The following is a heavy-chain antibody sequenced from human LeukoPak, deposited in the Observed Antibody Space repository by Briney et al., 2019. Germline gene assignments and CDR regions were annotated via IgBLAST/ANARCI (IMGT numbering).Heavy chain of an antibody. Sequence: ASVKVSCKASGGTFSSYAISWVRQAPGQGLEWMGGIIPIFGTANYAQKFQGRVTITADESTSTAYMELSSLRSEDTAVYYCARLPLTGYSRGYYYGMDVWGQGTTVTVSS. CDR3: ARLPLTGYSRGYYYGMDV. V-gene: IGHV1-69*13. CDR1: GGTFSSYA. J-gene: IGHJ6*02. CDR2: IIPIFGTA. D-gene: IGHD3-9*01.